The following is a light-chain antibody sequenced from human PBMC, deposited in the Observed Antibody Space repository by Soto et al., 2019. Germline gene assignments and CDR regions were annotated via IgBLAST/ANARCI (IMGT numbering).Light chain of an antibody. CDR1: QSVRSTY. CDR2: AAS. J-gene: IGKJ1*01. CDR3: QQYGNSPAT. V-gene: IGKV3-20*01. Sequence: EIVLKQSPGTLSLSPGERATLSCRASQSVRSTYLAWYQQIPGLAPRLLIYAASSRATGIPDRFSGSGSGTDFTLTISRLEPEDFAMYYCQQYGNSPATFGQGTKVEIK.